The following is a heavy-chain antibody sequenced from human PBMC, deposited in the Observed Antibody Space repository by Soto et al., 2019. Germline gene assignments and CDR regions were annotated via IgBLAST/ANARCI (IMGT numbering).Heavy chain of an antibody. J-gene: IGHJ6*02. CDR1: GFTFSSYA. CDR2: ISGSGGST. Sequence: EVQLLESGGGLVQPGGSLRLSCAASGFTFSSYAMSWVRQAPGKGLEWVSAISGSGGSTYYADSVKGRFTISRDNSKNTLYLQMNGLRAEDTAVYYCAKDRVGAGKLNYYYGMDVWGQGTTVTVSS. CDR3: AKDRVGAGKLNYYYGMDV. D-gene: IGHD1-26*01. V-gene: IGHV3-23*01.